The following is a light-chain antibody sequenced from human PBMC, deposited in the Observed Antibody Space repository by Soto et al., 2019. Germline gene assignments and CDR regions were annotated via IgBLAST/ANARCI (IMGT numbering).Light chain of an antibody. CDR2: GAS. CDR3: QQRSNWPIT. V-gene: IGKV3-11*01. J-gene: IGKJ5*01. Sequence: EIVLKQSPATLSLSPGERATISCRASQSVSDNLAWYQQKPGQAPRLLIYGASTRATGIPARFSGSGSGTEFTLTISSLEPEDFAVYYCQQRSNWPITFGQGTRLE. CDR1: QSVSDN.